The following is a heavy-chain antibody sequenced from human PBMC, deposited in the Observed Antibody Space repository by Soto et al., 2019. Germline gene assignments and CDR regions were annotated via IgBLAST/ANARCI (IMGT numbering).Heavy chain of an antibody. V-gene: IGHV5-51*01. CDR2: IYPGDSDT. J-gene: IGHJ6*02. D-gene: IGHD3-3*01. CDR1: GYSFTSYW. CDR3: ARQGWSGYWGEHYYYYGMDV. Sequence: GESLKISCKGSGYSFTSYWIDWVRQMPGKGLEWMGIIYPGDSDTRYSPSFQGQVTISADKSISTAYLQWSSLKASDTAMYYCARQGWSGYWGEHYYYYGMDVWGQGTTVTVSS.